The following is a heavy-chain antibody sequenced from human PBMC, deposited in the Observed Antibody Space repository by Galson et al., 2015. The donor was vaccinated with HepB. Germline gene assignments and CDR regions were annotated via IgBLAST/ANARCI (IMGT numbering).Heavy chain of an antibody. CDR2: IYYSGST. Sequence: ETLSLTCTVSGGSISSYYWSWIRQPPGKGLEWIGYIYYSGSTNYNPSLKSRVTISVDTSKNQFSLKLSSVTAADTAVYYCARAVGIAARLGYRPYYFDYWGQGTLVTVSS. D-gene: IGHD6-6*01. J-gene: IGHJ4*02. CDR3: ARAVGIAARLGYRPYYFDY. V-gene: IGHV4-59*01. CDR1: GGSISSYY.